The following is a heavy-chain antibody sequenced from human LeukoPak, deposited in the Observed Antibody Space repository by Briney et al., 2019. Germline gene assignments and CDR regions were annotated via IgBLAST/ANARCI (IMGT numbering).Heavy chain of an antibody. D-gene: IGHD1-26*01. J-gene: IGHJ4*02. V-gene: IGHV1-18*01. CDR3: TRVGGSYDGLIDY. CDR2: ISAYNGYT. Sequence: ASVKVSCKASGYTFTDYPIGWVRQAPGQGLEWMGWISAYNGYTNYEQSLQGKVSMTTDTSARTAYMELRSLRTDDTAMYYCTRVGGSYDGLIDYWSQGTLVTVSS. CDR1: GYTFTDYP.